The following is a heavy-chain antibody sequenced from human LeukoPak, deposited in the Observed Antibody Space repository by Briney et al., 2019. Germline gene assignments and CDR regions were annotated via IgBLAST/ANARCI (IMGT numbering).Heavy chain of an antibody. CDR3: AKVKALDGGSYDY. CDR1: GFTFSSYG. J-gene: IGHJ4*02. Sequence: PGGSLRLSXAASGFTFSSYGMHWVRQAPGKGLEWVAFIRYDGSNKYYADSVKGRFTISRDNSKNTLYLQMNSLRAEDTAVYYCAKVKALDGGSYDYWGQGTLVTVSS. D-gene: IGHD2-15*01. CDR2: IRYDGSNK. V-gene: IGHV3-30*02.